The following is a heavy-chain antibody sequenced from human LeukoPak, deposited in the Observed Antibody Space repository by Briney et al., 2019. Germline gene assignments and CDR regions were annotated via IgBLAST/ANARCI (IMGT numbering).Heavy chain of an antibody. Sequence: SVKVSCKASGGTFSSYAVSWVRQAPGQGLEWMGGIIPIFGTANYAQKFQGRVTITADESTSTAYMELSSLRSEDTAVYYCARDLDSSGWDDAFDIWGQGTMVTVSS. CDR1: GGTFSSYA. CDR2: IIPIFGTA. CDR3: ARDLDSSGWDDAFDI. V-gene: IGHV1-69*13. D-gene: IGHD6-19*01. J-gene: IGHJ3*02.